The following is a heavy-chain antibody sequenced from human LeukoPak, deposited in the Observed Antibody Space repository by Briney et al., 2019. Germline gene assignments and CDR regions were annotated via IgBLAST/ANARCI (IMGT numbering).Heavy chain of an antibody. J-gene: IGHJ4*02. V-gene: IGHV3-23*01. D-gene: IGHD1-1*01. CDR1: GFTFSKYA. CDR3: AELVGTGTTPTGY. Sequence: PGGSLRLSCAASGFTFSKYAMTWVRQAPGKGLEWVSVISGSGENTDYADSVKGRFTISRDNSKNTLSLQMNSLRVEDTAVYYCAELVGTGTTPTGYWGQGTLVTVSS. CDR2: ISGSGENT.